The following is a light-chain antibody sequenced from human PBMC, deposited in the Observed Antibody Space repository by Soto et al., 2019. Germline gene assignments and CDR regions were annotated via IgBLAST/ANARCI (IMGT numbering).Light chain of an antibody. Sequence: ALTQPPSVSGAPGQRVTISCAGGSSSIGAGYDVHWYQQVPGTAPKLLIYGNFNRPSGVPDRFSGSKSGTSASLAITGLQAGDEADYYCQSYDSSLSGVVFGGGTKVTVL. CDR2: GNF. J-gene: IGLJ2*01. V-gene: IGLV1-40*01. CDR3: QSYDSSLSGVV. CDR1: SSSIGAGYD.